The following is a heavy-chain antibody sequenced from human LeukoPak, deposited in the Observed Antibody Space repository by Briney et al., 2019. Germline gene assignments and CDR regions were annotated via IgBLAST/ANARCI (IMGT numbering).Heavy chain of an antibody. CDR2: IYSGGST. J-gene: IGHJ4*02. D-gene: IGHD3-10*01. CDR1: GFTVSSNY. V-gene: IGHV3-66*04. Sequence: GGSLRLSCAASGFTVSSNYMSWVRQAPGKGLEWVSVIYSGGSTYYADSVKGRFTISRDNSKNTLYLQMNSLRAEDTAVYYCARPDGSGSYLYDYWGQGTLVTVSS. CDR3: ARPDGSGSYLYDY.